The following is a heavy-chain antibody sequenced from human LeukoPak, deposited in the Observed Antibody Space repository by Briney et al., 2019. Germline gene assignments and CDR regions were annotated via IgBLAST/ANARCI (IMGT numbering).Heavy chain of an antibody. CDR2: INPSGGGT. V-gene: IGHV1-46*01. Sequence: ASVKVSCKASGYTFTSYYIHWVRQAPGQGLEWMGIINPSGGGTSYAQKFQGRVTMTRDTSTSTVYMELSSLRSDDTAVYYCARTAARRFDYWGQGTLVTVSS. CDR3: ARTAARRFDY. D-gene: IGHD6-6*01. CDR1: GYTFTSYY. J-gene: IGHJ4*02.